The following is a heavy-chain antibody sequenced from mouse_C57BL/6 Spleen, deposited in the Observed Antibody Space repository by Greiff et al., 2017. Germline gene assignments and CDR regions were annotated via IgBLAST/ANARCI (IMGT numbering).Heavy chain of an antibody. CDR3: TGTTTVVRDFDV. CDR1: GYTFTDYE. V-gene: IGHV1-15*01. CDR2: IDPETGGT. J-gene: IGHJ1*03. Sequence: VQLQQSGAELVRPGASVTLSCKASGYTFTDYEMHWVKQTPVHGLEWIGAIDPETGGTAYNQKFKGKAILTADKSSSTAYMELRSLTSEDSAVYYCTGTTTVVRDFDVWGTGTTVTVSS. D-gene: IGHD1-1*01.